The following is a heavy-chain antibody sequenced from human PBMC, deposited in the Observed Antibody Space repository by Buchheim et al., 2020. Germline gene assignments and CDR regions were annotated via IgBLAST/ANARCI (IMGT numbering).Heavy chain of an antibody. CDR1: GFTFSSYG. J-gene: IGHJ4*02. D-gene: IGHD3-10*01. V-gene: IGHV3-30*18. Sequence: QVQLVESGGGVVQPGRSLRLSCAASGFTFSSYGMHWVRQAPGKGLEWVAVISYDGSNKYYADSVKGRFTISRDNSKNKLYLQMNSLRAEDTAVYYCAKDKVNYYYDSTPTLTYYFDYWGQGTL. CDR2: ISYDGSNK. CDR3: AKDKVNYYYDSTPTLTYYFDY.